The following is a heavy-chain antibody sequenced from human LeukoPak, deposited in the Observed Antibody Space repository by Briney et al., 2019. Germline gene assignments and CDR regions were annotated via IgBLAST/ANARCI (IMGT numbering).Heavy chain of an antibody. CDR2: IKQDGTEK. V-gene: IGHV3-7*04. J-gene: IGHJ4*02. CDR3: ARYSSRGGGFDY. CDR1: GFTFSSHW. D-gene: IGHD6-13*01. Sequence: GGSLRLSCAASGFTFSSHWMSWARQAPGKGLEWVANIKQDGTEKYYVDSVKGRLTISRDNPKNSQYLQMNSLRAEDAAVYYCARYSSRGGGFDYWGQGSLVTVSS.